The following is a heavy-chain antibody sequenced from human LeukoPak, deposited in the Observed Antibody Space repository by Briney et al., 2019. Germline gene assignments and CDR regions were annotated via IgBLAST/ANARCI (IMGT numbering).Heavy chain of an antibody. J-gene: IGHJ4*02. CDR1: GGSISSYY. CDR2: IYYSGST. D-gene: IGHD5-18*01. Sequence: SETLSLTCTVSGGSISSYYWSWIRQPPGKGLEWIGYIYYSGSTNYNPSLKSRVTISVDTSKNQFSLSLSSVTAADTAVYYCARDRGAMVPFYYFDYWGQGTLVTVSS. CDR3: ARDRGAMVPFYYFDY. V-gene: IGHV4-59*01.